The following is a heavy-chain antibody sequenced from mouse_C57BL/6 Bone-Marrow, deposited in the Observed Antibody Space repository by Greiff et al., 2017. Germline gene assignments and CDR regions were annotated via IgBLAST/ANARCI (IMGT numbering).Heavy chain of an antibody. D-gene: IGHD5-1-1*01. J-gene: IGHJ1*03. CDR2: IYPGSGST. Sequence: QVQLKESGAELARPGASVKLSCKASGYTFTSYWISWVKQRTGQGLEWIGEIYPGSGSTYYNEKFKGKATLTADKSSSTAYMELRSLTSEDSAGYCYARVNKYWYFDVWGTGTTVTVSS. V-gene: IGHV1-81*01. CDR1: GYTFTSYW. CDR3: ARVNKYWYFDV.